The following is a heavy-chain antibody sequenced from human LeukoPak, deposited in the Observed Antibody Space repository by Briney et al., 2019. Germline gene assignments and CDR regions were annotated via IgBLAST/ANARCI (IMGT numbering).Heavy chain of an antibody. D-gene: IGHD3-16*01. CDR1: GYTFTSYA. Sequence: ASVKVSCKASGYTFTSYAMHWVRQAPGQRLEWMGWINPNSGGTNYAQKFQGRVTMTRDTSISTAYMELSRLRSDDTAVYYCARVFGGVTYWYFDLWGRGTLVTVSS. V-gene: IGHV1-2*02. J-gene: IGHJ2*01. CDR2: INPNSGGT. CDR3: ARVFGGVTYWYFDL.